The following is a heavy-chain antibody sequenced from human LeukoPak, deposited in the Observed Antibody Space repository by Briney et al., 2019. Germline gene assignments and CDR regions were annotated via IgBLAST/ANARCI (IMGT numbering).Heavy chain of an antibody. CDR1: GFSFSSYA. D-gene: IGHD2-2*01. CDR2: ISYDGSNK. J-gene: IGHJ3*02. V-gene: IGHV3-30*04. CDR3: AKDQAYCSSTSCYVQSDAFDI. Sequence: GRSLRLSCAASGFSFSSYAMHWVRQAPGKGLEWVAVISYDGSNKYYADSVKGRFTISRDNSKNTLYLQMNSLRAEDTAVYYCAKDQAYCSSTSCYVQSDAFDIWGQGTMVTVSS.